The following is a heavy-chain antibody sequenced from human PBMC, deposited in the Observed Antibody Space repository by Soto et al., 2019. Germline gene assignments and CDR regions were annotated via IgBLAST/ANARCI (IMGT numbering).Heavy chain of an antibody. CDR3: AGVGHDCGDYDGMDV. Sequence: QVQLVQSGAEVKKPGASVKVSCKASNYTFISYGIRWVRQAPGQGLEWMGWISANNGNTNSGQNLQGRVTMTTDTSTNTAYRERRSLRSDDTAVYYCAGVGHDCGDYDGMDVWGQGTTVTVSS. V-gene: IGHV1-18*01. J-gene: IGHJ6*02. CDR2: ISANNGNT. D-gene: IGHD4-17*01. CDR1: NYTFISYG.